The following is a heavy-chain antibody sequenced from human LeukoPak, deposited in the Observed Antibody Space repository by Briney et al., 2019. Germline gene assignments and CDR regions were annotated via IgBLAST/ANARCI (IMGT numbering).Heavy chain of an antibody. CDR1: GFXFNTYG. CDR3: AKDPGLRLKYFDY. J-gene: IGHJ4*02. V-gene: IGHV3-30*18. Sequence: PGGSLRLSCAASGFXFNTYGMHWVRQAPGKGLEWVAIILYDGSNEDYADSVKGRFTISRDNSKNTLYLQMNSLRAEDTAVYYCAKDPGLRLKYFDYWGQGTLVTVSS. CDR2: ILYDGSNE. D-gene: IGHD5-12*01.